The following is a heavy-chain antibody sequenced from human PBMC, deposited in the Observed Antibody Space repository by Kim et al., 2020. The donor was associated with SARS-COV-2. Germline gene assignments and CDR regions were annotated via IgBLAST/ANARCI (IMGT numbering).Heavy chain of an antibody. CDR3: ARGSKGLDY. J-gene: IGHJ4*02. V-gene: IGHV4-4*07. CDR1: GGSMTNYY. D-gene: IGHD2-21*01. CDR2: IYSSGST. Sequence: SETLSLTCTVSGGSMTNYYWSWVRQPAGKGLEWIGRIYSSGSTTYGSSLKSRVTMSLDTSKNQFSLKLTSVTAADTAVYYCARGSKGLDYWGRGMLVTVSS.